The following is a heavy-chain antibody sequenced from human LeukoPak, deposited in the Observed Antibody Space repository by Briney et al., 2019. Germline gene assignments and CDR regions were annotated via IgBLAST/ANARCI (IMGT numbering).Heavy chain of an antibody. D-gene: IGHD6-13*01. CDR1: GGSFSGYY. Sequence: SETLSLTCAVYGGSFSGYYWSWIRQPPGKGLEWIGEINHSGSTNYNPSLKSRVTISVDTSKNQFSLKLSFVTAADTAVYYCARPRDSSSLFDYWGQGTLVTVSS. V-gene: IGHV4-34*01. CDR2: INHSGST. J-gene: IGHJ4*02. CDR3: ARPRDSSSLFDY.